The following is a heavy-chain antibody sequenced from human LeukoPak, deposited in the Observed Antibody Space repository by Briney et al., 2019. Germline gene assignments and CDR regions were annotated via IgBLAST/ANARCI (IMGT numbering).Heavy chain of an antibody. D-gene: IGHD4-4*01. CDR2: IYYSGST. CDR1: GGSISSYY. CDR3: ARGSLTTVTLFDY. Sequence: SETLSLTCTVSGGSISSYYWSWIRQPPGKGLEWIGYIYYSGSTNYNPSLKSRVTISVHTSKNQFSLKLSSVTAADTAVYYCARGSLTTVTLFDYWGQGTLVTVSS. J-gene: IGHJ4*02. V-gene: IGHV4-59*01.